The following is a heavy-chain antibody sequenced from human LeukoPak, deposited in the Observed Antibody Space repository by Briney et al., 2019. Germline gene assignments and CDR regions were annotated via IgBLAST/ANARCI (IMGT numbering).Heavy chain of an antibody. D-gene: IGHD3-9*01. CDR3: AKVPFYDILPGLLL. Sequence: PGGSLRLSCAASGFTFSSYAMSWVRQAPGKGLEWVSAISGSGGSTYYADSVKGRFTISRDNSKNTLYLQMNSLRAEDTAVYYCAKVPFYDILPGLLLWGQGTLVTVSS. CDR1: GFTFSSYA. CDR2: ISGSGGST. J-gene: IGHJ4*02. V-gene: IGHV3-23*01.